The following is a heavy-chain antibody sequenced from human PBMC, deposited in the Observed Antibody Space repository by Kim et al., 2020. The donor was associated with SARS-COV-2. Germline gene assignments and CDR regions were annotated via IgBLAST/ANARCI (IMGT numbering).Heavy chain of an antibody. CDR3: ATDSQWLVPRVFDY. CDR1: GYTLTELS. V-gene: IGHV1-24*01. J-gene: IGHJ4*02. CDR2: FDPEDGET. D-gene: IGHD6-19*01. Sequence: ASVKVSCKVSGYTLTELSMHWVRQAPGKGLEWMGGFDPEDGETIYAQKFQGRVTMTEDTSTDTAYMELSSLRSEDTAVYYCATDSQWLVPRVFDYWGQGTLVTVSS.